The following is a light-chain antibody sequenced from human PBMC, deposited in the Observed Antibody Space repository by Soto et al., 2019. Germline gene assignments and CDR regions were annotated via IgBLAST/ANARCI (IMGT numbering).Light chain of an antibody. V-gene: IGKV3-15*01. J-gene: IGKJ2*01. CDR3: QQYNNWSPDT. CDR2: GAS. Sequence: EIILTQSPASLSVSPGERATLSCRASQSVNNNLAWYQQKRGQAPRLLIYGASTRATGIPGRFRGSGSGTEFTIIITSLQSEDFAVYFCQQYNNWSPDTFGQGTKLEIK. CDR1: QSVNNN.